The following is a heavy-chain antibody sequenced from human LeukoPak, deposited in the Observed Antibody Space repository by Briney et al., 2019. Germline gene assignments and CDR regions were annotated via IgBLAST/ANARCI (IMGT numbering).Heavy chain of an antibody. CDR1: GFTFSSHW. CDR3: TRGPPDGSGNYYPGDF. CDR2: ISSDGTNT. Sequence: GGSLRLSCAASGFTFSSHWMHWVRQAPGKGLVWVSRISSDGTNTNYANSVKGRFTISRDNAKNTLYLQMNSLRVEDTAVYYCTRGPPDGSGNYYPGDFWGQGTLVTVSS. J-gene: IGHJ4*02. D-gene: IGHD3-10*01. V-gene: IGHV3-74*01.